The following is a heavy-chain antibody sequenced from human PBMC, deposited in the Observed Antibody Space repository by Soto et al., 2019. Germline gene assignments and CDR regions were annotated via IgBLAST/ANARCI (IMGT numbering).Heavy chain of an antibody. CDR2: INPSGGST. Sequence: QVQLVQSGAEVKKPGASVKVSCKASGYTFTDYYMHWVRQAPGQGLEWMGIINPSGGSTTYAQKFQGRVTMTRDTSTSTVYMELSSLRSEDTAVYYCARDGGVRGIMWWFDPWSQGTLVTVSS. CDR3: ARDGGVRGIMWWFDP. CDR1: GYTFTDYY. J-gene: IGHJ5*02. D-gene: IGHD3-10*01. V-gene: IGHV1-46*01.